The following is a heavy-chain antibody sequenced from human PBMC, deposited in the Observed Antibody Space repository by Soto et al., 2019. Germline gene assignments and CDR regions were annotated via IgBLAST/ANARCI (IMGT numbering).Heavy chain of an antibody. CDR1: ESSFPGNPAYY. V-gene: IGHV1-18*01. CDR2: ISGYNGNT. Sequence: GASVKVSCKASESSFPGNPAYYLHWVRLAPGQGLEWMGWISGYNGNTNFAHKFQGRVTMTRDTSTSTVYMELRSLRSDDTAVYYCARDRPTIFGVVTPIDYWCRGTLVTVSS. D-gene: IGHD3-3*01. J-gene: IGHJ4*02. CDR3: ARDRPTIFGVVTPIDY.